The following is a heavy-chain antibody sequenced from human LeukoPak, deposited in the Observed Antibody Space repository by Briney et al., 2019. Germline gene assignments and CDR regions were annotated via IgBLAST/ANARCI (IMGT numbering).Heavy chain of an antibody. CDR3: AIYGDYTFDY. CDR2: INHGGST. Sequence: SETLSLTCAVYGGSFSGYYRSWIRQPPGKGLEWIGNINHGGSTSYNPSLKSRVAFSVDTSKNQFSLNLSSVTAADTAVYYRAIYGDYTFDYWGQGTLVTVSS. D-gene: IGHD4-17*01. CDR1: GGSFSGYY. V-gene: IGHV4-34*01. J-gene: IGHJ4*02.